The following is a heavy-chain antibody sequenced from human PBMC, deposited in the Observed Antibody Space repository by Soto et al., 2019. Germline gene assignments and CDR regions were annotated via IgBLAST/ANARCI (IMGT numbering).Heavy chain of an antibody. V-gene: IGHV4-59*01. D-gene: IGHD3-9*01. Sequence: QVQLQESGPGLVKPSETLSLTCTVSGGSISSYYWSWIRQLLGKGLEWIGYIYYSGTTNYNPSLKSRVTISVDTSKNQFSLKLRSVTAADTAVYYCARIDRLRYFDYWGQGTLVTVSS. CDR1: GGSISSYY. J-gene: IGHJ4*02. CDR3: ARIDRLRYFDY. CDR2: IYYSGTT.